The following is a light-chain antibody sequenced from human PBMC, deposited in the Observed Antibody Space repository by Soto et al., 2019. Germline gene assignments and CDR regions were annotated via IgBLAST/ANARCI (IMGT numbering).Light chain of an antibody. CDR1: SSDVGGYNY. CDR2: EVS. V-gene: IGLV2-14*01. CDR3: SSYTSSTTPHV. Sequence: QSALTQPASVSGSPGQSITISCTGTSSDVGGYNYVSWYQQHPGKAPKVMIYEVSNRPSGVSNRFSGSKSGNTASLTISGLQAEDEADYYCSSYTSSTTPHVFGTGTKVTVL. J-gene: IGLJ1*01.